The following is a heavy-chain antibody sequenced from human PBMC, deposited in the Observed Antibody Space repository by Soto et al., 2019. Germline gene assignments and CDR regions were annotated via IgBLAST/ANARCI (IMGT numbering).Heavy chain of an antibody. CDR2: INPNSGGT. CDR1: GYTFTGYY. CDR3: ARDTSLYCSGGSCYSKDDAFDI. Sequence: QVQLVQSGAEVKKPGASVKVSCKASGYTFTGYYMHWVRQAPGQGLEWMGWINPNSGGTNYAQKFQGWVTMTRDSSSSTAYMELSRLRSDDTAVYYCARDTSLYCSGGSCYSKDDAFDIWGQGTMVTVSS. D-gene: IGHD2-15*01. J-gene: IGHJ3*02. V-gene: IGHV1-2*04.